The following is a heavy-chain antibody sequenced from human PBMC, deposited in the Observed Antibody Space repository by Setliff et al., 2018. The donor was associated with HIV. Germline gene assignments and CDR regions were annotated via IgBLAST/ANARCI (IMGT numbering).Heavy chain of an antibody. CDR3: ARDQLRIPERWDFDF. CDR2: IGSSGTPI. CDR1: GFSFSSYW. D-gene: IGHD1-26*01. J-gene: IGHJ4*02. V-gene: IGHV3-48*04. Sequence: GGSLRLSCAASGFSFSSYWMSWVRQAPGKGLEWLSYIGSSGTPIYYADSVKGRFTISRDNAKNSLNLQMYSLRAEDTAVYYCARDQLRIPERWDFDFWGQGTLVTVSS.